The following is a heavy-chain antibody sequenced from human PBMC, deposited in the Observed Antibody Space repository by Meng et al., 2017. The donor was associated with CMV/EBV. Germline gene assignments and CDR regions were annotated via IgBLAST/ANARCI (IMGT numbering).Heavy chain of an antibody. Sequence: GESLKISCAASGFTVSSNYMSWVRQAPGKGLEWVSVIYSGGSTYYADYVKGRFTTSRDNSKNTLYLQMNSLRAEDTAVYYCARDVGTGSSSSVPNLGKYYYYYYGMDVWGQGTTVTVSS. CDR3: ARDVGTGSSSSVPNLGKYYYYYYGMDV. CDR1: GFTVSSNY. CDR2: IYSGGST. J-gene: IGHJ6*02. D-gene: IGHD6-6*01. V-gene: IGHV3-53*01.